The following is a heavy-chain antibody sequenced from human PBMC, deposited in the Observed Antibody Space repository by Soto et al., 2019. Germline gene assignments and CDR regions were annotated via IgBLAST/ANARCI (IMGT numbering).Heavy chain of an antibody. CDR2: ISHRGTP. D-gene: IGHD2-8*01. Sequence: QVHLQESGPGLVETSETLSLTCAVSGVSVSETYWWSWVRQPPGKGLEWIGEISHRGTPHYNASLFSRVSMSTDTSRHQISLTLMSVTAADSASYFCARHVGVNGTRGFDYWGQGTLVTVSS. V-gene: IGHV4-4*02. CDR1: GVSVSETYW. CDR3: ARHVGVNGTRGFDY. J-gene: IGHJ4*02.